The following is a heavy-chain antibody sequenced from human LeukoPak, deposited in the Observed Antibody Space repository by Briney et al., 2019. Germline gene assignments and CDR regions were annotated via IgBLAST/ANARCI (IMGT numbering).Heavy chain of an antibody. D-gene: IGHD6-19*01. J-gene: IGHJ5*02. CDR1: AFTFSNYW. CDR2: ISSGAGTT. V-gene: IGHV3-23*01. Sequence: GGSLRLSCAASAFTFSNYWMSWVRQVPGKRLEWVSAISSGAGTTGYADSVKGRFTISRVNSKSTIYLQMNSLRAEDTAIYYCAKDLEQSYSGWSTSYDAWGQGTLVTVSS. CDR3: AKDLEQSYSGWSTSYDA.